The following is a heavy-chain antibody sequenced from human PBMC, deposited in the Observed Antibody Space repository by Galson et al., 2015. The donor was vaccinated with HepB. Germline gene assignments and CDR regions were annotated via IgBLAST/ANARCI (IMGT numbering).Heavy chain of an antibody. V-gene: IGHV3-15*01. J-gene: IGHJ3*02. D-gene: IGHD2-2*01. CDR3: TTDSLPTYCSSTSCYAGPEGDDAFDI. CDR1: GVTFSNPW. Sequence: SLRHSCAASGVTFSNPWMSCVRQAPGKRLEWVRRIKRKTDGGTTDYAVPVKGRFTISRDDSKNTLYLQMNSLKTEDTAVYYCTTDSLPTYCSSTSCYAGPEGDDAFDIWGQGTMVTVSS. CDR2: IKRKTDGGTT.